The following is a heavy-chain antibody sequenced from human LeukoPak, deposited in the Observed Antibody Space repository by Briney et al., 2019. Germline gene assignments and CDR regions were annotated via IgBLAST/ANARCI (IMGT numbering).Heavy chain of an antibody. J-gene: IGHJ4*02. Sequence: SETLSLTCTVSGVSISSSSYYWGWIRQPPGKGLEWIGSIYYSGSTYYNPSLKSRVTISVDTSKNQFSLKLSSVTAADTAVYYCARHRLSSGWKIYYFDYWGQGTLVTVSS. D-gene: IGHD6-19*01. CDR3: ARHRLSSGWKIYYFDY. CDR2: IYYSGST. CDR1: GVSISSSSYY. V-gene: IGHV4-39*01.